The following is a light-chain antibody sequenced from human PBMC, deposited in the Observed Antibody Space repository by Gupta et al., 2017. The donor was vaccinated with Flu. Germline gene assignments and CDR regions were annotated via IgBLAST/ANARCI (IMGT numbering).Light chain of an antibody. CDR2: DVT. V-gene: IGLV2-11*03. CDR3: CSYATTYSWV. CDR1: CSNVGAYNY. J-gene: IGLJ3*02. Sequence: SVTISCTGTCSNVGAYNYVSWYQQHTGRAPKLIISDVTKRPSGVPERFSGSKSANTASLTISGLQPVDEADYYCCSYATTYSWVFGGGTKLTVL.